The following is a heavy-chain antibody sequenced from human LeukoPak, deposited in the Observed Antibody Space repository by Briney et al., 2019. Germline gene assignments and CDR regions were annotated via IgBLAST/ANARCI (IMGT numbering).Heavy chain of an antibody. CDR3: ARDRVVPAAIGNWFDP. Sequence: GGSLRLSCAASGFTVSSNYMSWVRQAPGKGLEWVSVIYSGGSTYYADSVKGRFTISRDNSKNTLYLQMNSLRAEDTAVYYCARDRVVPAAIGNWFDPWGQGTLVTVSS. D-gene: IGHD2-2*01. V-gene: IGHV3-66*02. CDR2: IYSGGST. CDR1: GFTVSSNY. J-gene: IGHJ5*02.